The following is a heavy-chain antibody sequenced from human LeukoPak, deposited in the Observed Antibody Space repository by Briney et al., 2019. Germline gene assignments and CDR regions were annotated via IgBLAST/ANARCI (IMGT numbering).Heavy chain of an antibody. CDR2: IYYSGST. Sequence: SQTLSLTCTVSGGSISSGGYYWSWIRQHPGKGLEWIGYIYYSGSTYYNPSLKSRVTISVDTSKNQFSLKLSSVTAADTAVYYCARGNRHYYDSSGYYYGALFDYWGQGTLATVSS. CDR1: GGSISSGGYY. J-gene: IGHJ4*02. V-gene: IGHV4-31*03. D-gene: IGHD3-22*01. CDR3: ARGNRHYYDSSGYYYGALFDY.